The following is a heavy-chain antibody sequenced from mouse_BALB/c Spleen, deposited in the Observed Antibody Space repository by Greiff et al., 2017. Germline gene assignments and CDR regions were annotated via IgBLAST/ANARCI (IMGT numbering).Heavy chain of an antibody. Sequence: QVQLQQSGAELMKPGASVKISCKATGYTFSSYWIEWVKQRPGHGLEWIGEILPGSGGTNYNEKFKGKATFTADTSSNTAYMQLSSLTSEDSAVYYCARGGAWFAYWGQGTLVTVSA. CDR2: ILPGSGGT. CDR1: GYTFSSYW. V-gene: IGHV1-9*01. J-gene: IGHJ3*01. CDR3: ARGGAWFAY.